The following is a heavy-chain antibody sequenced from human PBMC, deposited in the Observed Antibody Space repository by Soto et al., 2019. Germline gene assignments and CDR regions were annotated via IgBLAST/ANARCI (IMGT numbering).Heavy chain of an antibody. J-gene: IGHJ4*02. CDR1: GGTFSSYT. Sequence: QVQLVQSGAEVKKPGSSVKVSCKASGGTFSSYTLSWVRQAPGKGLEWMGRIIPIRGLANYAQKFQGRVTITADKSTGSAYMELRSLRSEDTAVYYCAEPPRYWGQGTLVTVSS. CDR2: IIPIRGLA. V-gene: IGHV1-69*02. CDR3: AEPPRY.